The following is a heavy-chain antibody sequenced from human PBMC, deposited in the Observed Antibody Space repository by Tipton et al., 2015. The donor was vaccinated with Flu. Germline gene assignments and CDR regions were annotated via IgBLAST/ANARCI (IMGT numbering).Heavy chain of an antibody. Sequence: TLSLTCTVSGYSISRGYYWAWIRQTPEKGLEWIGSKYPTGTTFYNPSFMSRVTISVDKSNNQFSLRLTSVTAADTAMYYCARDNSGRYLNQEDDTFDVWGRGTMVTVSS. D-gene: IGHD3-10*01. J-gene: IGHJ3*01. CDR3: ARDNSGRYLNQEDDTFDV. CDR2: KYPTGTT. V-gene: IGHV4-38-2*02. CDR1: GYSISRGYY.